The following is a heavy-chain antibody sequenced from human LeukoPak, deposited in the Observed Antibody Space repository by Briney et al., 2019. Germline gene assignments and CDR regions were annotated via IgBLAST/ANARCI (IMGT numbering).Heavy chain of an antibody. CDR3: ARDQLGAVTH. V-gene: IGHV3-11*01. CDR2: ISRGGRTI. Sequence: PGGSLRLSCAVSGFTFSDYYMSWIRQAPGKGLEWVSYISRGGRTIYYADSVKGRFTISRDNAKNSLYLQMNSLRAEDTAVYYCARDQLGAVTHWGQGTLVTVSS. D-gene: IGHD1-26*01. CDR1: GFTFSDYY. J-gene: IGHJ4*02.